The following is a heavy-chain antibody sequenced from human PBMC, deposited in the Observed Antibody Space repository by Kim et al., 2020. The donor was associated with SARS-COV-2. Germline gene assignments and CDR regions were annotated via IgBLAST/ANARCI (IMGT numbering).Heavy chain of an antibody. D-gene: IGHD3-10*01. J-gene: IGHJ4*02. V-gene: IGHV4-34*01. CDR3: AREYYGSGRGDY. Sequence: NYNPSLKSRVTISVDTSKNQFSLKLSSVTAADTAVYYCAREYYGSGRGDYWGQGTLVTVSS.